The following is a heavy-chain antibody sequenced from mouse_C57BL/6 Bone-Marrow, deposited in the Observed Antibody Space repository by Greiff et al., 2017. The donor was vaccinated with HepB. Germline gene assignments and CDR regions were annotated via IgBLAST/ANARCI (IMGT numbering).Heavy chain of an antibody. J-gene: IGHJ4*01. CDR2: IDPSDSYT. CDR1: GYTFTSYW. D-gene: IGHD2-1*01. Sequence: VQLQQPGAELVKPGASVKLSCKASGYTFTSYWMQWVKQRPGQGLEWIGEIDPSDSYTNYNQKFKGKATLTVDTSSSTAYMQLSSLTSEDSAVYYCARSFYPRAMDYWGQGTSVTVSS. V-gene: IGHV1-50*01. CDR3: ARSFYPRAMDY.